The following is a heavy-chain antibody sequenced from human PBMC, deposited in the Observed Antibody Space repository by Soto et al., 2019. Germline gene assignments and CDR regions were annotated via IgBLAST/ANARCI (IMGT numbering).Heavy chain of an antibody. D-gene: IGHD3-22*01. Sequence: QVQLVQSGAEVKKPGASVKVSCKASGYTFTSYGISWVRQAPGQGLEWMGWISAYNGNTNYAQKLQGRVTMTTDTSTSTAYMELRSLRSDDMAVYYCARSHRSGEWLLLPGRVFDYWGQGTLVTVSS. CDR1: GYTFTSYG. V-gene: IGHV1-18*03. CDR2: ISAYNGNT. J-gene: IGHJ4*02. CDR3: ARSHRSGEWLLLPGRVFDY.